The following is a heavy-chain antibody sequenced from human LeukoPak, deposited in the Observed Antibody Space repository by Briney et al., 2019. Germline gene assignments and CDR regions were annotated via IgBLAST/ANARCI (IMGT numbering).Heavy chain of an antibody. V-gene: IGHV3-74*01. CDR3: TRGRPGHYFDY. Sequence: PGGSLRLSCAASGFTFSSNWMHWVRQAPEKGLVWVSLISSDGSTTIYADSVKGRFTISRDNAKNTLFLQMNSLSAGDTAVYYCTRGRPGHYFDYWGLGTLVTVSS. D-gene: IGHD6-25*01. J-gene: IGHJ4*02. CDR1: GFTFSSNW. CDR2: ISSDGSTT.